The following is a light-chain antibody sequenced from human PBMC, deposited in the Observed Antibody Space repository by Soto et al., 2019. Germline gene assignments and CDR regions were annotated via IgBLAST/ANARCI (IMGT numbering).Light chain of an antibody. J-gene: IGLJ1*01. CDR2: SNN. V-gene: IGLV1-44*01. Sequence: QSVLTQPPSASGTPGQRVTISCSGSSSNIGSNTVNWYQQLPGTAPKLLIYSNNQRPSGVPDRFSGSKSGTSASLAISGLQSEDEADYYCAAWDECLNACYVIGTGNKVTVL. CDR1: SSNIGSNT. CDR3: AAWDECLNACYV.